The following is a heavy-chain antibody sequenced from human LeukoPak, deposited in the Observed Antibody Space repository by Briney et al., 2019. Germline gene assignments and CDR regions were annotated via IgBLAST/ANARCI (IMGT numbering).Heavy chain of an antibody. CDR3: ARVVEDGYNWGYDY. CDR1: GFTFDDYA. J-gene: IGHJ4*02. D-gene: IGHD5-24*01. Sequence: GGSLRLSCAASGFTFDDYAMNWVRQAPGKGLEWVSGISWNSGSTIYYADSVKGRFTISRDNAKDSLYLQMNSLRAEDTAVYYCARVVEDGYNWGYDYWGQGTLVTVSS. CDR2: ISWNSGSTI. V-gene: IGHV3-9*01.